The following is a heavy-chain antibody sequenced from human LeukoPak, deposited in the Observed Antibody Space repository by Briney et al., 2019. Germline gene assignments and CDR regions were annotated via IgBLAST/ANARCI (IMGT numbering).Heavy chain of an antibody. Sequence: KPSETLSLTCTVSGGSISSSSYYWGWIRQPPGKGLEWIGSIYYSGSTYYNPSLKSRVTISVDTSKNQFSLKLSSVTAADTAVYYCARGPFLAVVGATSRPANLNDAFDIWGQGTMVTVSS. D-gene: IGHD1-26*01. CDR3: ARGPFLAVVGATSRPANLNDAFDI. CDR2: IYYSGST. V-gene: IGHV4-39*07. J-gene: IGHJ3*02. CDR1: GGSISSSSYY.